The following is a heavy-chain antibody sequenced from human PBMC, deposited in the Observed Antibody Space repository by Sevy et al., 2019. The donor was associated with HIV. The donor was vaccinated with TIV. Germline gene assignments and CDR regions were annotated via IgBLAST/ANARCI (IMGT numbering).Heavy chain of an antibody. D-gene: IGHD6-13*01. CDR1: GGSISSGGYY. CDR2: IYYSGST. J-gene: IGHJ6*02. CDR3: ARVRHQLVHALWSGMDV. Sequence: SETLSLTCTVSGGSISSGGYYWSWIRQHPGKGLEWIGCIYYSGSTYYNPSLKSRISIFVDTSKKQFALNLTSAIAADTAVYYCARVRHQLVHALWSGMDVWGQGITVTVSS. V-gene: IGHV4-31*03.